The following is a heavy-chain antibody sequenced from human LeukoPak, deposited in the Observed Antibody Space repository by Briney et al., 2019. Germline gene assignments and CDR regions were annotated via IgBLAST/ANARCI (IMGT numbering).Heavy chain of an antibody. D-gene: IGHD4-17*01. J-gene: IGHJ4*02. V-gene: IGHV4-59*01. Sequence: SETLSLTCSVSGDSFNTYYWAWIRQPPGKGLEWIGYIHYSGNTKYNPSLKSRVTVPVDTSKNQFSLNLNSVNAADTAVYYCARVTSGGDYTLDYWGQGTLVTVSS. CDR2: IHYSGNT. CDR1: GDSFNTYY. CDR3: ARVTSGGDYTLDY.